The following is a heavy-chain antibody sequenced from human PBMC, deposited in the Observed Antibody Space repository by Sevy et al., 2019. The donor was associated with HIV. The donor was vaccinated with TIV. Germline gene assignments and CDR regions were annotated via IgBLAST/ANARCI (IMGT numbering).Heavy chain of an antibody. Sequence: GGSLRLSCAASGFSFRNFGMHWVRQAPGKGLEWVAAIWYDGRTERYADSVQGRFTISRDNSKKTLYLQMNSLRDEDTAIYYCARDAARVIVPTAGFDSWGQGTLVTVSS. J-gene: IGHJ5*01. CDR1: GFSFRNFG. D-gene: IGHD1-1*01. CDR2: IWYDGRTE. V-gene: IGHV3-33*08. CDR3: ARDAARVIVPTAGFDS.